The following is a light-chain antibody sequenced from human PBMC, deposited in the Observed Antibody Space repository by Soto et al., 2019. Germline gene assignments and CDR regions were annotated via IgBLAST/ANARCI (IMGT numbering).Light chain of an antibody. CDR2: TSS. Sequence: DIQMTQSPSSLSASVGDRVTITCRASQDIGNYLSWYQQKPGKVPKLLIYTSSTLQSGVPSRFSGSRSGTDFILNISSLQPEDIATYYCQKHNDAPLTFGGGTKVEIK. CDR3: QKHNDAPLT. J-gene: IGKJ4*01. CDR1: QDIGNY. V-gene: IGKV1-27*01.